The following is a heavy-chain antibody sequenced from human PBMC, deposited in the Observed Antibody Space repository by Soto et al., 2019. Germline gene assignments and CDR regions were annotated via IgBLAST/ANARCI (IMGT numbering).Heavy chain of an antibody. CDR1: GGSISSYY. CDR2: IYYSGST. V-gene: IGHV4-59*01. CDR3: ASGDYGDLPFDY. Sequence: SETLSLTCTVSGGSISSYYWSWIRQPPGKGLEWIGYIYYSGSTNYNPSIKSRVTISVDTSKNQFSLKLSSVTAADTAVYYCASGDYGDLPFDYWGQGTLVTVS. D-gene: IGHD4-17*01. J-gene: IGHJ4*02.